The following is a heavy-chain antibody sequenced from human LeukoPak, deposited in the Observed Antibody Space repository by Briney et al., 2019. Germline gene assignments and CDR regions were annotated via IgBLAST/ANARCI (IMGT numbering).Heavy chain of an antibody. J-gene: IGHJ4*02. D-gene: IGHD2-8*02. Sequence: GGSLRLSCAASGFTFSTCAMSWVRQAPGKGLEWVSSISSSSSYIFYADSVKGRFTISRDNSKSTLSLQMNSLRAEDTAIYYCATYRQVLLPFESWGQGTLVTVSS. CDR2: ISSSSSYI. V-gene: IGHV3-21*04. CDR3: ATYRQVLLPFES. CDR1: GFTFSTCA.